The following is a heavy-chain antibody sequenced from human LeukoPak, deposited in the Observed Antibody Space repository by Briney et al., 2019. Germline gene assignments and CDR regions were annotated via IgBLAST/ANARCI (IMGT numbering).Heavy chain of an antibody. CDR2: IYYSGST. CDR3: ARRSYYYDSSGHRTDDH. V-gene: IGHV4-39*01. D-gene: IGHD3-22*01. Sequence: SETLSLTCTVSGGSISSSSYYWGWIRQPPGKGLEWIGSIYYSGSTYYNPSLKSRVTISVDTSKKQFSLQLSSVTAADTAVYYCARRSYYYDSSGHRTDDHWGQGTLVTVSS. J-gene: IGHJ4*02. CDR1: GGSISSSSYY.